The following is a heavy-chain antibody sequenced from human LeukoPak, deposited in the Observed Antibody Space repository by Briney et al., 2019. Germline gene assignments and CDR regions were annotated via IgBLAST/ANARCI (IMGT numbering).Heavy chain of an antibody. CDR3: ARFRSSGWTYYYYYYGMDV. CDR1: GFTVSSNY. CDR2: IYSGGST. Sequence: GGSLRLSCAASGFTVSSNYMSWVRQAPGKGLEWVSVIYSGGSTYYADSAKGRFTISRDNSKNTLYLQMNSLRAEDTAVYYCARFRSSGWTYYYYYYGMDVWGKGTTVTVSS. D-gene: IGHD6-19*01. V-gene: IGHV3-53*01. J-gene: IGHJ6*04.